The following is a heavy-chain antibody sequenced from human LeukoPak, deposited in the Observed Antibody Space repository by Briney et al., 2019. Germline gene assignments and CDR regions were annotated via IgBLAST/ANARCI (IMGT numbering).Heavy chain of an antibody. CDR3: AREGAIVVVPAGWFDP. CDR1: DGSISSGSYY. Sequence: SQTLSLTCTVSDGSISSGSYYWSWIRQPAGKGLEWIGRIYTSGSTNYNPSLKSRVTISVDTSKNQFSLKLSSVTAADTAVYYCAREGAIVVVPAGWFDPWGQGTLVTVSS. CDR2: IYTSGST. D-gene: IGHD2-2*01. V-gene: IGHV4-61*02. J-gene: IGHJ5*02.